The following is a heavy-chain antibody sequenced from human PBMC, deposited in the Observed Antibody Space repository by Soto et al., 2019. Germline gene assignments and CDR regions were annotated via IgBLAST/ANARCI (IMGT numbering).Heavy chain of an antibody. CDR1: GGSISGYY. V-gene: IGHV4-59*01. CDR2: IYYSGST. D-gene: IGHD3-16*02. Sequence: PSETLSLTCTVSGGSISGYYWSWIRQPPGKGLEWIGYIYYSGSTNYNPSLKSRVTISVDTSKNQFSLKLSSVTAADTAVYYCARERLGELSLPFDYWGQGTLVTVSS. J-gene: IGHJ4*02. CDR3: ARERLGELSLPFDY.